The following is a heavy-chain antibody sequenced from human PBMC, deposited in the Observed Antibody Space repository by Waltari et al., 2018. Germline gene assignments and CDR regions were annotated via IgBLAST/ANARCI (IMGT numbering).Heavy chain of an antibody. CDR1: GFTFSSYG. D-gene: IGHD3-22*01. V-gene: IGHV3-30*18. CDR2: ISYDGRNK. CDR3: AKFLRWLSQIDY. J-gene: IGHJ4*02. Sequence: QVQLVESGGGVVQPGRSLRLSCAASGFTFSSYGMHWVRQAPGKGLEWVAVISYDGRNKYYADSVKGRFTISRDNSKNTLYLQMNSLRAEDTAVYYCAKFLRWLSQIDYWGQGTLVTVSS.